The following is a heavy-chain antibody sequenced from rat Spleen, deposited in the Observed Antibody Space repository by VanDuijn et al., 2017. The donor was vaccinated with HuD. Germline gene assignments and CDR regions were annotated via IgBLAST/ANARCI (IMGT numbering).Heavy chain of an antibody. D-gene: IGHD1-12*02. CDR2: MTYNGDT. V-gene: IGHV2-63*01. Sequence: QVQLKESGPGLVQPSQTLSLTCTVSGFSLIRYNVHWVRQPPGEGLEWMGRMTYNGDTSYNSALISRLSISRDTSKSQVFLKMNRLQTEDTAIYFCTGCDPMLVSFAYWGQGTLVTVSS. J-gene: IGHJ3*01. CDR3: TGCDPMLVSFAY. CDR1: GFSLIRYN.